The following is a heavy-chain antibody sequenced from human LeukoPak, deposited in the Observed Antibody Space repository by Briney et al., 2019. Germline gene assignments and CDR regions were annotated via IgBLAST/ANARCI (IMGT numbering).Heavy chain of an antibody. CDR3: AKTLLPIAVAGTYFDY. CDR2: ISGSGGST. J-gene: IGHJ4*02. D-gene: IGHD6-19*01. CDR1: GFTFSSYA. V-gene: IGHV3-23*01. Sequence: QPGGSLRLSCAASGFTFSSYAMSWVRQAPGKGLEWVSAISGSGGSTYYADSVKGRFTISRDNSKNKLYLQMNSLRAEDTAVYYCAKTLLPIAVAGTYFDYWGQGTLVTVSS.